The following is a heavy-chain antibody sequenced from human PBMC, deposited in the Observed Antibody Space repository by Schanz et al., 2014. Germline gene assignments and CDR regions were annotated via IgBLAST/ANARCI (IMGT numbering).Heavy chain of an antibody. CDR3: ARGRGFYDY. V-gene: IGHV1-69*02. J-gene: IGHJ4*02. CDR1: GGTFSSYT. D-gene: IGHD3-10*01. CDR2: IIPVLNIA. Sequence: QLQLVQSGAEVKKPGSSVKVSCKLSGGTFSSYTISWMRQAPGQGLEWMGKIIPVLNIATYAQRFQGRVSITADTTTNTAYMELSSLRSEDTAVHYCARGRGFYDYWGQGTLVTVSS.